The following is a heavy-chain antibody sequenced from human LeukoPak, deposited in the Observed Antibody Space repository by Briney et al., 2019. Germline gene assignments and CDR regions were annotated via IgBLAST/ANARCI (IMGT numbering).Heavy chain of an antibody. Sequence: KTSRTLSLTCPVSGGSISSGVYYWSWIRQPPGKGLEWIGEINHSGSTNYNPSLKSRVTISVDTSKNQFSLKLSSVTAADTAVYYCARGRLDYYGSGSYYLLYFQHWGQGTLVTVSS. D-gene: IGHD3-10*01. CDR1: GGSISSGVYY. J-gene: IGHJ1*01. CDR3: ARGRLDYYGSGSYYLLYFQH. V-gene: IGHV4-30-2*01. CDR2: INHSGST.